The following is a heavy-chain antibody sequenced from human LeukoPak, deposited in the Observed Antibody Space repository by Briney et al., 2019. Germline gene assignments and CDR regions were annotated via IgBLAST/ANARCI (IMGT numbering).Heavy chain of an antibody. CDR3: ATGDYGTQYFQH. CDR1: GFTFSSYG. Sequence: GGSLRLSCAASGFTFSSYGMHWVRQAPGKGLEWVAVISYDGSNKYYADSVKGRFTISRDNSKNTLYLQMNSLRAEDTAVYYCATGDYGTQYFQHWGQGTLVTVSS. CDR2: ISYDGSNK. D-gene: IGHD4-17*01. J-gene: IGHJ1*01. V-gene: IGHV3-30*03.